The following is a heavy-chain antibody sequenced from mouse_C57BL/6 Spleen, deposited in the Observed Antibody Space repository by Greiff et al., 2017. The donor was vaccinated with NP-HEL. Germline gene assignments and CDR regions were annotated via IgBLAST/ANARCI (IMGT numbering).Heavy chain of an antibody. V-gene: IGHV14-2*01. CDR2: IDPEDGET. CDR1: GYTFTSYW. D-gene: IGHD1-1*01. CDR3: ARSVGSSPSYAMDY. Sequence: VQLQQPGAELVMPGASVKLSCKASGYTFTSYWMHWVKQRTEQGLEWIGRIDPEDGETKYAPQFQGKATITADTSSNTAYLQLSSLTSEDTAVYYCARSVGSSPSYAMDYWGQGTSVTVSS. J-gene: IGHJ4*01.